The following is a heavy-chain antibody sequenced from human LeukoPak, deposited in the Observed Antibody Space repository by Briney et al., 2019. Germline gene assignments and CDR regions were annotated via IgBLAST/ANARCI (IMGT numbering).Heavy chain of an antibody. Sequence: GGSLRLSCAASGFTFSSYGMHWVRQAPGKGLEWVSGINWDSGSTGYADSVKGRFTISRDNAKNSLYLQMNSLRAEDTALYHCARGGSGTYLGAFDIWGQGTMVTVSS. V-gene: IGHV3-20*01. J-gene: IGHJ3*02. D-gene: IGHD1-26*01. CDR1: GFTFSSYG. CDR2: INWDSGST. CDR3: ARGGSGTYLGAFDI.